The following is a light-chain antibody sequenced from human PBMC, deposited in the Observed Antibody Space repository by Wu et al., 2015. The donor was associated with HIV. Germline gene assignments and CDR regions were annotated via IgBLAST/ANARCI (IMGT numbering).Light chain of an antibody. Sequence: VLTQSPVVLSLSPGERATLSCRASHSVDRSLAWYQQRPGQSLRLLIYDAFNRATGIPDRFRGSGSGTDFTLTISRLDPEDFAVYYCQQRSYSPLTFGQGTRLE. V-gene: IGKV3-11*01. CDR1: HSVDRS. CDR3: QQRSYSPLT. CDR2: DAF. J-gene: IGKJ5*01.